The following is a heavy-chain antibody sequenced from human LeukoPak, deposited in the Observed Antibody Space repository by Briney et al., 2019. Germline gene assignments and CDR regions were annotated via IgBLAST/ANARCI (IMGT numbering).Heavy chain of an antibody. J-gene: IGHJ5*02. Sequence: SETLSLTCTVSGGPINSGDYYWVWIRQSPGKGLEWIGSIYYRGRDSYNPSLKSRVTKTIDPSKTQFSLKLASVTAANTAFYFCARSPHIWFAERGWFDPWGQGTLVTVSS. CDR3: ARSPHIWFAERGWFDP. V-gene: IGHV4-39*07. CDR2: IYYRGRD. CDR1: GGPINSGDYY. D-gene: IGHD3-10*01.